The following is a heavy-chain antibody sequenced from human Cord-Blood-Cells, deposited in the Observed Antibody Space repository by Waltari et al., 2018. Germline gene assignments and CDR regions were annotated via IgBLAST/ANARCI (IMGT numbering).Heavy chain of an antibody. V-gene: IGHV4-39*01. CDR1: GGSISSSSYY. Sequence: QLQLQESGPGLVKPSETLSLTCTVSGGSISSSSYYWGWIRQPPGKGLECIGSIYYSGSTYYNPSLKSRVTISVDTSKNQCSLKVSSVTAADTAVYYCARVGITVPDYWGQGTLVTVSS. CDR2: IYYSGST. J-gene: IGHJ4*02. CDR3: ARVGITVPDY. D-gene: IGHD3-16*01.